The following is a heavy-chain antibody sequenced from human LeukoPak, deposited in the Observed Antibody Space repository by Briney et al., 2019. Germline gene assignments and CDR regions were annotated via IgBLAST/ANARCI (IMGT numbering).Heavy chain of an antibody. D-gene: IGHD1-26*01. CDR2: ISYGGSNK. CDR3: ASGKWALGY. V-gene: IGHV3-30-3*01. Sequence: PGGSLRLSCAASGFTFSRYTMHWVRQAPGKGLEWVAVISYGGSNKYYADSVKGRFTISRDNSKNTLYLQMNSLRAEDTAVYYCASGKWALGYWGQGTLVTVSS. CDR1: GFTFSRYT. J-gene: IGHJ4*02.